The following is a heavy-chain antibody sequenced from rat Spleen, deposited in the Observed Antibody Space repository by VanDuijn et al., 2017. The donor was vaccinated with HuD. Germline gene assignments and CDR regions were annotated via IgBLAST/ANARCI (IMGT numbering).Heavy chain of an antibody. J-gene: IGHJ2*01. V-gene: IGHV2-43*01. D-gene: IGHD1-6*01. CDR3: TREPKFMYTTDLGFDY. CDR2: IWTGGST. Sequence: QVQLKESGPGLVQPSQTLSLTCTVSGFSLTSYHVSWVRQPPGKGLEWMGVIWTGGSTAYNSLLKSRLSISRDISKSQVFLKMNSLQTEDTAIYFCTREPKFMYTTDLGFDYWGQGVMVTVSS. CDR1: GFSLTSYH.